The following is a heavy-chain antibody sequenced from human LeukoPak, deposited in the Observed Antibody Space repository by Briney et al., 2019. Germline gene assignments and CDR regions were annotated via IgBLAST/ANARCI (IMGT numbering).Heavy chain of an antibody. D-gene: IGHD2-15*01. V-gene: IGHV3-7*01. Sequence: GGSLRLSCVASGFSFSSYWMSWVRQTPGKGLEWVANIKQEGSARYYVDSVTGRFTISRDNAMNSLYLQMNSLRAEDTAVYYCGSCSGGSCHSGWFDPWGQGTLVTVSS. J-gene: IGHJ5*02. CDR1: GFSFSSYW. CDR2: IKQEGSAR. CDR3: GSCSGGSCHSGWFDP.